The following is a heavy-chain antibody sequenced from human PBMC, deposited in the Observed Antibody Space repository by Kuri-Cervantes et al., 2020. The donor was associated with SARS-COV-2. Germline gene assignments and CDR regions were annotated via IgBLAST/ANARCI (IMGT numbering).Heavy chain of an antibody. Sequence: ASVKVSCKASGYTFTSYGISWVRQAPGQGLEWMGWISAYNGNTNYAQKLQGRVTMTTDTSTSTAYMELSRLRSDDTAVYYCAREAAMATGDYYYYMDVWGKGTTVTVSS. D-gene: IGHD5-18*01. CDR3: AREAAMATGDYYYYMDV. J-gene: IGHJ6*03. V-gene: IGHV1-18*01. CDR1: GYTFTSYG. CDR2: ISAYNGNT.